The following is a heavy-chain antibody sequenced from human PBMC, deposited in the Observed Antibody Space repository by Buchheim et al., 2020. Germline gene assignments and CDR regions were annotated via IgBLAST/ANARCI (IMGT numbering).Heavy chain of an antibody. J-gene: IGHJ4*02. CDR2: INHSGST. CDR3: ARGHGYSYGLGY. D-gene: IGHD5-18*01. Sequence: QVQLQQWGAGLLKPSETLSLTCAVYGGSFSGYYWSWIRQPPGKGLEWIGEINHSGSTNYNPSLKSRVTISVDTTKNKISLNLSSVTAADTAVYYCARGHGYSYGLGYWGQGTL. CDR1: GGSFSGYY. V-gene: IGHV4-34*01.